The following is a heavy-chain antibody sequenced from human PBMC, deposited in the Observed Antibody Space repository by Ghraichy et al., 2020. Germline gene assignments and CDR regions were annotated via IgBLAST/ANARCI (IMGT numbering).Heavy chain of an antibody. CDR2: ISYDGSNK. D-gene: IGHD3-16*01. V-gene: IGHV3-30*18. CDR3: AKNFHDCLWGSYVDS. CDR1: GFNFGKYD. J-gene: IGHJ5*01. Sequence: GGSLRLSCAASGFNFGKYDMLWVRQAPGKGLECVTNISYDGSNKHYIDSVKGRFTISRDNSNNTLYLQMNSLRPEDTALYYCAKNFHDCLWGSYVDSWGKGTLVAVSS.